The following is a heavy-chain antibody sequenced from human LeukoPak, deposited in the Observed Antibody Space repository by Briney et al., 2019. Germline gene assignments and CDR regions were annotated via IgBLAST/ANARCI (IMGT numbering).Heavy chain of an antibody. CDR1: GGSIDGYY. CDR3: ARDSNKYSSSWSFDY. J-gene: IGHJ4*02. Sequence: SETLSLTCTVSGGSIDGYYWSWIRQPPGKGLEWIGYIYYSGSTNYNPSLKSRVTISVDTSKNQFSLKLSSVTAADTAVYYCARDSNKYSSSWSFDYWGQGTLVTVSS. D-gene: IGHD6-13*01. CDR2: IYYSGST. V-gene: IGHV4-59*01.